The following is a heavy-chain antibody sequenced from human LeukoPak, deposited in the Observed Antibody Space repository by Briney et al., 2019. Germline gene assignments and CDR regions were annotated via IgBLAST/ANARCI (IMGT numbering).Heavy chain of an antibody. V-gene: IGHV4-61*02. CDR2: IFTSGST. Sequence: PSETLSLTCNVSGASISTGSYYWNWLRQPAGRGLECIGRIFTSGSTDYNPSLKSRFTISLDKSKNQISLKVTSVTAADTAVYYCARETLGDYYDYWGQGTLVTVSS. CDR3: ARETLGDYYDY. J-gene: IGHJ4*02. CDR1: GASISTGSYY.